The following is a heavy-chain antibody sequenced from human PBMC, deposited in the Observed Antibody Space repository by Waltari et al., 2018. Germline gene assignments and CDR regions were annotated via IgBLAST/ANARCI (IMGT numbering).Heavy chain of an antibody. D-gene: IGHD2-15*01. V-gene: IGHV4-61*02. CDR1: NGSISSGSFS. CDR3: ARTGTVVVVPTAKGAFHI. J-gene: IGHJ3*02. CDR2: LYTTGST. Sequence: VQLQESGPGLVEPSQTLSLTCTVSNGSISSGSFSWSWIRQRAGKGLEWIAHLYTTGSTNYNPSLESRVTISADTSKNQFSLKLTSVTAADSAVYFCARTGTVVVVPTAKGAFHIWGQGTAVTVSS.